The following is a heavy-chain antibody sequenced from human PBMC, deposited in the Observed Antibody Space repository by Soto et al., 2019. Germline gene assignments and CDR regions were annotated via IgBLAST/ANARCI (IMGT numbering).Heavy chain of an antibody. V-gene: IGHV1-8*01. CDR1: GYTFTSYD. J-gene: IGHJ6*02. Sequence: GASVKVSCKASGYTFTSYDINWVRQATGQGLAWMGWMNPNSGNTGYAQKFQGRVTMTRNTSISTAYMELSSLRSEDTAVYYCARTITIFGVPTNPKNYYYGMDVWGQGTTVTVSS. CDR2: MNPNSGNT. CDR3: ARTITIFGVPTNPKNYYYGMDV. D-gene: IGHD3-3*01.